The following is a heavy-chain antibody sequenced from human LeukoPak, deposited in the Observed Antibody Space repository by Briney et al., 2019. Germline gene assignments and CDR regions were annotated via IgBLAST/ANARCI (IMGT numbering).Heavy chain of an antibody. CDR3: AREREESYGMDV. Sequence: GGSLRLSCAASGFTFSSYWMSWVRHAPGKGLEWVANIKKDGGEKHYVDAVKGRFTTSRDNAKNSLSLQMNSLRAEDTAVYYCAREREESYGMDVWGQGTTVIVSS. CDR1: GFTFSSYW. V-gene: IGHV3-7*01. J-gene: IGHJ6*02. D-gene: IGHD3-10*01. CDR2: IKKDGGEK.